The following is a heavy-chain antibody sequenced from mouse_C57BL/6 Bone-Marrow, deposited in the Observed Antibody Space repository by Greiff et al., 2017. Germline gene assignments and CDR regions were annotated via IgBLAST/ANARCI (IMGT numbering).Heavy chain of an antibody. J-gene: IGHJ4*01. Sequence: QVQLQQPGAELVKPGASVKMSCKASGYTFTSYWITWVKQRPGQGLEWICDIYPGSGSTNYNEKFKSKATLTVDTSSSTAYMQLSSLTSEDSAVDYWASGVATNAMDYWGQGTSGTVSS. V-gene: IGHV1-55*01. D-gene: IGHD1-1*01. CDR2: IYPGSGST. CDR1: GYTFTSYW. CDR3: ASGVATNAMDY.